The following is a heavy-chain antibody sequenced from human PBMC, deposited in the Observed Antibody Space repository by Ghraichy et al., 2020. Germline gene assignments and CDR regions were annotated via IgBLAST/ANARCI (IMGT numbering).Heavy chain of an antibody. J-gene: IGHJ4*02. D-gene: IGHD3-22*01. CDR1: GGSFSGYY. CDR2: INHSGST. Sequence: SETLSLTCAVYGGSFSGYYWSWIRQPPGKGLEWIGEINHSGSTNYNPSLKSRVTISVDTSKNQFSLKLSSVTAADTAVYYCARCLYYYDSSGYYPCYFDYWGQGTLVTVSS. V-gene: IGHV4-34*01. CDR3: ARCLYYYDSSGYYPCYFDY.